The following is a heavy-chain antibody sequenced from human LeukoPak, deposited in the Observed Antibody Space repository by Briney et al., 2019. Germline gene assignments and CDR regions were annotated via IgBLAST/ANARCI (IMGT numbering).Heavy chain of an antibody. Sequence: GGSLRLSCAASGFTFSSYGMHWVRQAPGKGLEWVAFIRYDGSNKYYADSVKGRFTISRDNSKNTLYLQMNSLRAEDTAVYYCAKVSQLLWFGEFYYYYYMDVWGKGTTVTISS. V-gene: IGHV3-30*02. J-gene: IGHJ6*03. CDR1: GFTFSSYG. D-gene: IGHD3-10*01. CDR2: IRYDGSNK. CDR3: AKVSQLLWFGEFYYYYYMDV.